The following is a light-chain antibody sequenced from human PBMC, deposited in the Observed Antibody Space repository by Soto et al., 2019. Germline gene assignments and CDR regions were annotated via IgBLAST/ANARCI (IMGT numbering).Light chain of an antibody. CDR3: QQYNSFWT. V-gene: IGKV1-5*01. J-gene: IGKJ1*01. CDR2: DAS. Sequence: DIQMTQSPSTLSASVGDRVTLTCRASQSISSWLSWYQQKPGKAPKLLIYDASYLERGVPSRFSGSGSGTEFTLTISSLQPDDLATYYCQQYNSFWTFGQGTKVEI. CDR1: QSISSW.